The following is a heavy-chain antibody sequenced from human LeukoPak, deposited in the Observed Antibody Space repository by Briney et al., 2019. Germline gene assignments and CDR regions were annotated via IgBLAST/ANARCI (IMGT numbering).Heavy chain of an antibody. J-gene: IGHJ6*03. V-gene: IGHV4-59*01. D-gene: IGHD6-6*01. CDR3: ARVRSMYHYYMDV. Sequence: SETLSLTCTVSGGSISSYHWSWIRQPPGKGLEWIGYIYYSGSTNYNPSLKSRVTISVDTSKNQFSLKLSSVTAADTAVYYCARVRSMYHYYMDVWGKGTTVTVSS. CDR2: IYYSGST. CDR1: GGSISSYH.